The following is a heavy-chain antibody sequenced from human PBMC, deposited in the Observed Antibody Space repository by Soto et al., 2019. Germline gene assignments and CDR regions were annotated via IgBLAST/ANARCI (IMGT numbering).Heavy chain of an antibody. D-gene: IGHD3-3*01. J-gene: IGHJ4*02. V-gene: IGHV3-30-3*01. CDR3: ARDPPPIFGVVIFDY. CDR1: GFTFSSYA. Sequence: PGGSLRLSCAASGFTFSSYAMHWVRQAPGKGLEWVAVISYDGSNKYYADSVKGRFTISRDNSKNTLYLQMNSLRAEDTAVYYCARDPPPIFGVVIFDYWGQGTLVTVSS. CDR2: ISYDGSNK.